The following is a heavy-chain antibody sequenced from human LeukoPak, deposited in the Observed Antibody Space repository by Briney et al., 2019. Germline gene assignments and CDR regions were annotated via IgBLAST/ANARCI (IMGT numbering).Heavy chain of an antibody. CDR1: GGTFSSYA. Sequence: ASVKVSCKASGGTFSSYAISWVRQAPGQGLEWMGRIIPILGIANYAQKFQGRVTITADKSTSTAYMELSSLRSEDTAVYYCARARDGGQLSWFDPWGQGTLVTVSS. CDR3: ARARDGGQLSWFDP. J-gene: IGHJ5*02. V-gene: IGHV1-69*04. CDR2: IIPILGIA. D-gene: IGHD5-24*01.